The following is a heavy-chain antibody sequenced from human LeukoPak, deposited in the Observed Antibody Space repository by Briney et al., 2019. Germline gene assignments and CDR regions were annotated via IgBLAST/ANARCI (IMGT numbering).Heavy chain of an antibody. D-gene: IGHD1-1*01. CDR1: GGTFSSYA. Sequence: SVKVSCKASGGTFSSYAISWVRQAPGQGLEWMGRIIPILGIANYAQKFQGRVTITADKFTSTAYMELSSLRSEDTAVYYCARGVRRYYFDYWGQGTLVTVS. J-gene: IGHJ4*02. CDR2: IIPILGIA. V-gene: IGHV1-69*04. CDR3: ARGVRRYYFDY.